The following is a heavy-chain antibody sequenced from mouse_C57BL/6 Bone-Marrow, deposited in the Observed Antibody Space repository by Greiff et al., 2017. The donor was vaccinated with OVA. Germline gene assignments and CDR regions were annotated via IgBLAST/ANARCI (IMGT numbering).Heavy chain of an antibody. J-gene: IGHJ3*01. D-gene: IGHD1-1*01. CDR2: IWSGGST. CDR1: GFSLTSYG. V-gene: IGHV2-2*01. Sequence: QVQLKESGPGLVQPSQSLSITCTVSGFSLTSYGVHWVRQSPGKGLEWLGVIWSGGSTDYNAAFISRLSISKDNSKSQVFFKMNSLQADDTAIYYCARGYYGSSRAWFAYWGQGTLVTVSA. CDR3: ARGYYGSSRAWFAY.